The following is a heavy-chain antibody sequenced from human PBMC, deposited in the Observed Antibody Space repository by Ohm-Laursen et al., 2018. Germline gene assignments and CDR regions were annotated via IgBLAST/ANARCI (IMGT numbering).Heavy chain of an antibody. CDR2: IYYSGST. CDR3: ARGGGYDFWSGYYHWFDP. J-gene: IGHJ5*02. Sequence: SQTLSLTCTVSGGSISSYYWSWIRQPPGKGLEWIGYIYYSGSTNYNPSLKSRVTISVDTSKNQFSLKLSSVTAADTAVYYCARGGGYDFWSGYYHWFDPWGQGTLVTVSS. D-gene: IGHD3-3*01. V-gene: IGHV4-59*01. CDR1: GGSISSYY.